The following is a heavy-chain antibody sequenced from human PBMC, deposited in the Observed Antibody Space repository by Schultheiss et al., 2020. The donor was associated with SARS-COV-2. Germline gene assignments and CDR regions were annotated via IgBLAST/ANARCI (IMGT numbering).Heavy chain of an antibody. CDR2: ISMSGGST. CDR1: GFTFNDYW. Sequence: GGSLRLSCAASGFTFNDYWMSWVRQAPGKGLEWVSAISMSGGSTYYTDSVKGRFTISRDNSRNILYLQMNSLRAEDTAVYYCARDGSSGYYSWFDPWGQGTLVTVSS. D-gene: IGHD3-22*01. J-gene: IGHJ5*02. V-gene: IGHV3-23*01. CDR3: ARDGSSGYYSWFDP.